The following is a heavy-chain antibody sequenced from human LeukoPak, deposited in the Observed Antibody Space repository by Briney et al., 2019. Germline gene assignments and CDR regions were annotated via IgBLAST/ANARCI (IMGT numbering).Heavy chain of an antibody. CDR3: VKDLPLYIVVVVAATIDY. J-gene: IGHJ4*02. Sequence: GGSLRLSCEASGLTFSSYGMHWVRQAPGKGLEWVAVISYDGSNKYYADSVKGRFTISRDNSKNTLYLQMNSLRAEDTAVYYCVKDLPLYIVVVVAATIDYWGQGTLITVSS. V-gene: IGHV3-30*18. CDR1: GLTFSSYG. D-gene: IGHD2-15*01. CDR2: ISYDGSNK.